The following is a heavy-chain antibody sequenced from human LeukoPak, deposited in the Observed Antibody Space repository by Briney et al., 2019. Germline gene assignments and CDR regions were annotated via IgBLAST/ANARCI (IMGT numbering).Heavy chain of an antibody. Sequence: PGRSLRLSCAASGFTFSSYAMHWVRQAPGKGLEWVAVVSYDGSNKYYADSVKGRFTISRDNSKNTLYLQMNSLRAEDTAVYYCARETEIAAPLDYWGQGTLVTVSS. J-gene: IGHJ4*02. CDR1: GFTFSSYA. CDR2: VSYDGSNK. CDR3: ARETEIAAPLDY. D-gene: IGHD6-13*01. V-gene: IGHV3-30-3*01.